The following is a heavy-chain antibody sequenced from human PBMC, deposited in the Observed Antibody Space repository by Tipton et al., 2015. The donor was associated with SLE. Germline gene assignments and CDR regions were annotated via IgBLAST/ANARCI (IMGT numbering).Heavy chain of an antibody. CDR2: IYYSGST. CDR1: GGSFSGYY. V-gene: IGHV4-59*01. J-gene: IGHJ6*03. Sequence: TLSLTCAVYGGSFSGYYWSWIRQPPGKGLEWIGYIYYSGSTNYNPSLKSRVTISVDTSKNQFSLKLSSVTAADTAVYYCARTHITLVRVDYYYYMDVWGIGTTVTVSS. CDR3: ARTHITLVRVDYYYYMDV. D-gene: IGHD3-10*01.